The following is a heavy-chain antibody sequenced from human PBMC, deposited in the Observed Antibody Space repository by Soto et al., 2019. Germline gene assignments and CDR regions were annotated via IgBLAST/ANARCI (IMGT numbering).Heavy chain of an antibody. CDR3: AKALYYYDSSPLDH. CDR2: TNSDGTDS. J-gene: IGHJ4*02. CDR1: GFDFEDYA. V-gene: IGHV3-43D*04. D-gene: IGHD3-22*01. Sequence: LRLSCAAAGFDFEDYAMHWVRQVPGKGLEWVSLTNSDGTDSYYMDSVKGRFTISRDNGKSSLYLQMDRLRPEDTALYFCAKALYYYDSSPLDHWGQGTLVTVSS.